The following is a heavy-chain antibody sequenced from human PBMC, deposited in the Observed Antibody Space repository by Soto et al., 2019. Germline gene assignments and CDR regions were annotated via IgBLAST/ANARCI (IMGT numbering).Heavy chain of an antibody. J-gene: IGHJ6*03. CDR2: MNPNSGNT. Sequence: GASVKVSCKASGYTFTSYDINWVRQATGQGLEWMGWMNPNSGNTGYAQKFQGRVTMTRNTSISTAYMELSSLRSEDTAVYYCARASSTNFYYYYYMDVWGKGTTVTVSS. CDR3: ARASSTNFYYYYYMDV. CDR1: GYTFTSYD. D-gene: IGHD2-2*01. V-gene: IGHV1-8*01.